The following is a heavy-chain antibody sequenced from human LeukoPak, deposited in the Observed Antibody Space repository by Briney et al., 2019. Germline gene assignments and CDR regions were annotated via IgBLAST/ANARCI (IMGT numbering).Heavy chain of an antibody. D-gene: IGHD5-12*01. Sequence: SVKVSCKASGGTFSSYAISWVRQAPGQGLEWMGGIIPIFGTANYAQKFQGRVTITADESTSTAYMELSSLRSEDTAVYYCAREIKLPRGYGGYDPPLYYFDYWGQGTLVTVSS. J-gene: IGHJ4*02. V-gene: IGHV1-69*13. CDR1: GGTFSSYA. CDR3: AREIKLPRGYGGYDPPLYYFDY. CDR2: IIPIFGTA.